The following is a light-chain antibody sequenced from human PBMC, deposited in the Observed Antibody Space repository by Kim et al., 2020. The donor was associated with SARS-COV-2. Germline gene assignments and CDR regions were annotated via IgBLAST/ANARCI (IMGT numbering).Light chain of an antibody. CDR2: DVS. CDR1: SSDVGAYNY. J-gene: IGLJ3*02. CDR3: NSYTTSNTWV. V-gene: IGLV2-14*04. Sequence: GPSITISCAGTSSDVGAYNYVSWYQQHPGKAPKLMIYDVSKRPSGVSNRFSGSTSGNTASLTISGLQAEDEADYYCNSYTTSNTWVFGGGTQLTVL.